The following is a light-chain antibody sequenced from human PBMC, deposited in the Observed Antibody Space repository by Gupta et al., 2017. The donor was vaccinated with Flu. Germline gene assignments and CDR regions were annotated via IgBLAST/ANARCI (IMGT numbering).Light chain of an antibody. V-gene: IGKV1-5*03. Sequence: DIQMTQPPSTLPASVGDRVTITCRASQSISSWLAWYQQKPGKAPKLLIYKASSLESGVPSRFSGSGSGTEFTLTISSLQPDDFATYYCQQYNSYSTFGPGTKVDIK. CDR1: QSISSW. CDR2: KAS. J-gene: IGKJ3*01. CDR3: QQYNSYST.